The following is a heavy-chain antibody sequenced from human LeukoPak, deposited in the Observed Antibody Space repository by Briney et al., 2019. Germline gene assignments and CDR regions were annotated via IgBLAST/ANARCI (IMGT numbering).Heavy chain of an antibody. Sequence: ASVKVSCKVSGYTLTELSMHWVRQAPGKGLEWMGGFDPEDGETIYAQKFQGRVTMTEDTSTDTAYMELSRLRSDDTAVYYCARGPAWSGHNWFDPWGQGTLVTVSS. CDR1: GYTLTELS. J-gene: IGHJ5*02. CDR3: ARGPAWSGHNWFDP. D-gene: IGHD3-3*01. V-gene: IGHV1-24*01. CDR2: FDPEDGET.